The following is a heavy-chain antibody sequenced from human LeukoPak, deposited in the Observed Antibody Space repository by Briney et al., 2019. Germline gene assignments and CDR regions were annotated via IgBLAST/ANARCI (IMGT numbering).Heavy chain of an antibody. J-gene: IGHJ4*02. V-gene: IGHV4-31*03. D-gene: IGHD1-26*01. CDR3: ARAVEESYYFDY. Sequence: SEILSLTCTVSGGSISSGGYYWSWIRQHPGKGLEWIGYIYYSGSTYYNPSLKSRVTISVDTSKNQFSLKLSSVTAADTAVYYCARAVEESYYFDYWGQGTLVTVSS. CDR2: IYYSGST. CDR1: GGSISSGGYY.